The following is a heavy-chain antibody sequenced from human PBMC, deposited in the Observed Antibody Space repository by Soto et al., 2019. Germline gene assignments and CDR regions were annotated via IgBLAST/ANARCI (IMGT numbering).Heavy chain of an antibody. D-gene: IGHD4-17*01. CDR3: AKDPLTLYGGKFDY. CDR1: GFTFRSYA. CDR2: ISGSGGSA. J-gene: IGHJ4*02. Sequence: GGSLRLSCLASGFTFRSYAMTWVRQGPGRGLEWVSAISGSGGSAFSADSVKGRFTISRDNSKNTLFLQMNSLRAEDTAVYYCAKDPLTLYGGKFDYWGQGTLVTVSS. V-gene: IGHV3-23*01.